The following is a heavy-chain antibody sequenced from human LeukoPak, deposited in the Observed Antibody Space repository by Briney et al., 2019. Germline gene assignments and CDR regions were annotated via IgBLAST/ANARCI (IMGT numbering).Heavy chain of an antibody. J-gene: IGHJ4*02. V-gene: IGHV1-18*01. CDR2: ISAYNGNT. Sequence: ASVKVSFKASGYTFTSYGISWVRQAPGQGLEWMGWISAYNGNTNYAQKLQGRVTMTTDTSTSTAYMELRSLRSDDTAVYYCARVYDSSGYYSLEPWDPGYYFDYWGQGTLVTVSS. CDR1: GYTFTSYG. CDR3: ARVYDSSGYYSLEPWDPGYYFDY. D-gene: IGHD3-22*01.